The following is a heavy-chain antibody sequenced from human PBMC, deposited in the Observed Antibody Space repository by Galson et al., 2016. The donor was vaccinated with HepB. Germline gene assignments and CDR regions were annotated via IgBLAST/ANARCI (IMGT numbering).Heavy chain of an antibody. J-gene: IGHJ4*02. V-gene: IGHV3-30-3*01. CDR2: SSEDGSNN. D-gene: IGHD3/OR15-3a*01. Sequence: SLRLSCAASGFISNNYAMHWVRQAPVKGLERVAASSEDGSNNYYADYVQGRFTISRDNSKNTLYLQMNSLRAEDTAVFYCARDDFWTGPPSASFSFDYWGQGALVTVSS. CDR3: ARDDFWTGPPSASFSFDY. CDR1: GFISNNYA.